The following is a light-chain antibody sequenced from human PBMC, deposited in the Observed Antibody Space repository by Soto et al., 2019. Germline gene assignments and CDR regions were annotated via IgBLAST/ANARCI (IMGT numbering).Light chain of an antibody. Sequence: DIQVTQSPSSLSASVGDRVTITCRASERMTRYLNWYQQQPGQPPKLLIFAATSLQSGVPSRFSGSESGTDFTLTISSLRPEDFATYYCQQTYSHPYTFGQGTILQIK. J-gene: IGKJ2*01. V-gene: IGKV1-39*01. CDR2: AAT. CDR3: QQTYSHPYT. CDR1: ERMTRY.